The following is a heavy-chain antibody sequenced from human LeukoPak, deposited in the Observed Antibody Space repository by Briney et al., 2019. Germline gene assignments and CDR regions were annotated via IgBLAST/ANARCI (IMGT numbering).Heavy chain of an antibody. V-gene: IGHV1-69*05. CDR1: RGTFSSYA. Sequence: SVKVSCKASRGTFSSYAISWVRQAPGQGLEWMGGIIPIFGTANYAQKFQGRVTITTDESTSTAYMELSSLRSEDTAVYYCAREEYCSGGSCYSGYSYYFDYWGQGTLVTVSS. J-gene: IGHJ4*02. D-gene: IGHD2-15*01. CDR2: IIPIFGTA. CDR3: AREEYCSGGSCYSGYSYYFDY.